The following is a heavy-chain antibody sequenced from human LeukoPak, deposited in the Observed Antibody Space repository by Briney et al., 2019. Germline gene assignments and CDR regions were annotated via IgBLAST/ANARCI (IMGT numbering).Heavy chain of an antibody. D-gene: IGHD3-22*01. CDR3: AKGDNYYDSSGLGY. V-gene: IGHV3-21*04. CDR2: ISSSSSYI. Sequence: GGSLRLSCAASGFTFSSYSMNWVRQAPGKGLEWVSSISSSSSYIYYADSVKGRFTISRDNSKNTLYLQMNSLRAEDTAVYYCAKGDNYYDSSGLGYWGQGTLVTVSS. J-gene: IGHJ4*02. CDR1: GFTFSSYS.